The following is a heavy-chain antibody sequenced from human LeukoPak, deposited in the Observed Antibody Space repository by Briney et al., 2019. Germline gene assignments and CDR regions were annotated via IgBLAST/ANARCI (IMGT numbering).Heavy chain of an antibody. D-gene: IGHD2-15*01. Sequence: PGGSLRLSCTASGFTFSTFHMHWVRQAPGKGLEWVAVISYDGSNKYYADSVKGRFTISRDNSKNTLYLQMNSLRAEDTAVYYCAKKHCSGGSCYSETGFDYWGQGTLVTVSS. V-gene: IGHV3-30*18. CDR1: GFTFSTFH. CDR2: ISYDGSNK. J-gene: IGHJ4*02. CDR3: AKKHCSGGSCYSETGFDY.